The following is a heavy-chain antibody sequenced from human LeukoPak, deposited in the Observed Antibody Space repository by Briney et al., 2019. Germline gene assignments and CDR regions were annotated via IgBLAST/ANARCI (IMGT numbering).Heavy chain of an antibody. J-gene: IGHJ4*02. D-gene: IGHD3-16*01. CDR1: VVIFSSHG. Sequence: PGVSLTLSCAPYVVIFSSHGMHWVPRSRDKAVVWVADKWYDGSNKYHADSVKGRFTISRDNSKNDLYLEMHTQSGGDAAVYFCARASNNYDLSAFSALDYWGQGTLVTVSS. CDR2: KWYDGSNK. V-gene: IGHV3-30*12. CDR3: ARASNNYDLSAFSALDY.